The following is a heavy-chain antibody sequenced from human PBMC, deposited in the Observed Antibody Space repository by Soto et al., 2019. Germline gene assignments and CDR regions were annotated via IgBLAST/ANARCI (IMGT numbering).Heavy chain of an antibody. CDR1: GFIFSPYS. D-gene: IGHD6-19*01. J-gene: IGHJ4*02. CDR3: ARDRLARGIPVAGRIDY. Sequence: GGSLILSCAPSGFIFSPYSMNWVRQAPGKGLEWVSSISSTGALMYYADSVKGRFTISRDDADNSLYLQMNSLRVEDTAVYYCARDRLARGIPVAGRIDYWGQGALVTVSS. CDR2: ISSTGALM. V-gene: IGHV3-21*01.